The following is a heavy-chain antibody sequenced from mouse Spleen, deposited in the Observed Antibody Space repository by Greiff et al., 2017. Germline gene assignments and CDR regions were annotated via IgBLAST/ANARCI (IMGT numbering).Heavy chain of an antibody. Sequence: VQLQQSGPELVKPGASVKISCKASGYAFSSSWMNWVKQRPGKGLEWIGRIYPGDGDTNYNGKFKGKATLTADKSSSTAYMQLSSLTSEDSAVYFCARRGLSSLYYAMDDWGQGTSVTVSS. V-gene: IGHV1-82*01. J-gene: IGHJ4*01. D-gene: IGHD3-1*01. CDR1: GYAFSSSW. CDR3: ARRGLSSLYYAMDD. CDR2: IYPGDGDT.